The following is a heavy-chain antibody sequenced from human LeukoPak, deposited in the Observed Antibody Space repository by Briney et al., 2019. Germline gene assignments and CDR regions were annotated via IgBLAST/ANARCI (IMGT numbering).Heavy chain of an antibody. CDR2: ISWNSGSI. CDR3: AKGPSGSYLYYFDY. D-gene: IGHD1-26*01. CDR1: GFTFDDYA. Sequence: PGGSLRLSCAASGFTFDDYAMPWVRQAPGKGLEWVSGISWNSGSIGYADSVEGRFTISRDNAKNSLYLQMNSLRAEDTALYYCAKGPSGSYLYYFDYWGQGTLVTVSS. J-gene: IGHJ4*02. V-gene: IGHV3-9*01.